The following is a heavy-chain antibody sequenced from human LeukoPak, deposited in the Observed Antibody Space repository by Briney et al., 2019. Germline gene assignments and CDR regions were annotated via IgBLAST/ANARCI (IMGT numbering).Heavy chain of an antibody. J-gene: IGHJ4*02. V-gene: IGHV1-2*02. CDR2: IDPNSGGT. CDR1: GYSFTGLY. D-gene: IGHD4-17*01. CDR3: SRGSGYGDYDPPRFDY. Sequence: GASVTVSCKASGYSFTGLYMHWVRQAPGQGLEWMGWIDPNSGGTNYAQRFQGRVIMTRDTSINTVYMELSSLRSDDTAVYYCSRGSGYGDYDPPRFDYWGQGTLVTVSS.